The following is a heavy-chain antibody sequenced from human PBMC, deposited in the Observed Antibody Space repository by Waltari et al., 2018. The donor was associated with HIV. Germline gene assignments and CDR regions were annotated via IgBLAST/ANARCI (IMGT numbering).Heavy chain of an antibody. CDR3: ARFPLATGTFWFDP. CDR1: GGTISIRNR. J-gene: IGHJ5*02. D-gene: IGHD1-1*01. CDR2: IYHTGSV. Sequence: QVQLQESGPGLVKPSGPRSLTCAVPGGTISIRNRWSWIRQSPGKGLEWLGEIYHTGSVNYNASLKSRVTMSVDKSKNHFSLNLKSVTAADTAVYYCARFPLATGTFWFDPWGPGVLVTVSS. V-gene: IGHV4-4*02.